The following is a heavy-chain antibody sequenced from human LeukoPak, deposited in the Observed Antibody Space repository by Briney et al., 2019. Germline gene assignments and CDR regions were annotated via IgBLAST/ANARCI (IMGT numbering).Heavy chain of an antibody. CDR3: AKDLGYCSGGSCYILDY. CDR1: GFTFDDYA. D-gene: IGHD2-15*01. J-gene: IGHJ4*02. V-gene: IGHV3-9*01. CDR2: ISWNSGSI. Sequence: GGALRLSCAASGFTFDDYAMHWVRQAPGKGLEWVSGISWNSGSIGYADSVKGRFTISRDNAKNSLYLQMNSLRAEDTALYYCAKDLGYCSGGSCYILDYWGQGTLVTVSS.